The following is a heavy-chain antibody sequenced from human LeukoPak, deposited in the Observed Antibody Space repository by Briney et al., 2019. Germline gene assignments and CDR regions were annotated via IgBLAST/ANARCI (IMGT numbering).Heavy chain of an antibody. CDR1: GYTFTSYS. D-gene: IGHD5-18*01. CDR2: ISAYNRNT. V-gene: IGHV1-18*01. J-gene: IGHJ6*02. CDR3: AKDTAMVTAYYYYGMDV. Sequence: ASVKVSCKASGYTFTSYSISCVRQAPGQGLEWMGWISAYNRNTNQAQKLQVRDTMTTDTSTSTAYMELRSLRSDDTAVYYCAKDTAMVTAYYYYGMDVWGQGTTVTVSS.